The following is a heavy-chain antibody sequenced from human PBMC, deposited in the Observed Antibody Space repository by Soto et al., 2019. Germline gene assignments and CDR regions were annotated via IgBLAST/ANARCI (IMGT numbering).Heavy chain of an antibody. J-gene: IGHJ2*01. V-gene: IGHV4-31*03. CDR3: ARRGYSGYDPYWYFDL. CDR1: GGSISSGGYC. Sequence: QVQLQESGPGLVKPSQTLSLTCTVSGGSISSGGYCWSWIRQHPGKGLEWFGYIYYSGRTYYNPSLKSRVTISVDTSKNQFSLKLSSVTAADTAVYYCARRGYSGYDPYWYFDLWGRGTLVTVSS. CDR2: IYYSGRT. D-gene: IGHD5-12*01.